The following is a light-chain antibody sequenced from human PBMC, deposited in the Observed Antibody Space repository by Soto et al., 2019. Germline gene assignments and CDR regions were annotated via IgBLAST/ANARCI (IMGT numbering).Light chain of an antibody. J-gene: IGKJ2*02. V-gene: IGKV1-27*01. Sequence: DIQMTQSPSSLSASVGDRVTITCRASQGISTDVAWYQQKPGKVPKLLIYAASTLQSGVPSRFSGSGSGTDFTLTISSLQPEDVATYYCQKYNSAPRTFGQGTKLEIK. CDR2: AAS. CDR3: QKYNSAPRT. CDR1: QGISTD.